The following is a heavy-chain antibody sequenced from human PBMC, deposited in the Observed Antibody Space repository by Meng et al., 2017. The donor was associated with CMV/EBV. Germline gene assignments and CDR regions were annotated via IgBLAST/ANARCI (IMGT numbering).Heavy chain of an antibody. J-gene: IGHJ4*02. D-gene: IGHD1-26*01. CDR1: GYPFTTKN. V-gene: IGHV1-2*02. CDR3: ARRSTFYDY. Sequence: VCCKASGYPFTTKNMHWVRQAPGQGLEWMGWINPDSGAANYAQKFQGRVTMTRDTSISTAYMELGSLRSDDTAVYYCARRSTFYDYWGQGTLVTVSS. CDR2: INPDSGAA.